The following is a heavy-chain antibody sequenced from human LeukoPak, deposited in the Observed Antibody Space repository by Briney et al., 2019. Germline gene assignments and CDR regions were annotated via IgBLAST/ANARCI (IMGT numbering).Heavy chain of an antibody. Sequence: PSEALSLTCAVYGGSFSGYYWSWIRQPPGKGLEWIGYIYYSGSTNYNPSLKSRVTISVDTSKNQFSLKLSSVTAADTAVYYCARGDINWFDPWGQGTLVTVSS. CDR1: GGSFSGYY. CDR2: IYYSGST. D-gene: IGHD2-15*01. V-gene: IGHV4-59*08. J-gene: IGHJ5*02. CDR3: ARGDINWFDP.